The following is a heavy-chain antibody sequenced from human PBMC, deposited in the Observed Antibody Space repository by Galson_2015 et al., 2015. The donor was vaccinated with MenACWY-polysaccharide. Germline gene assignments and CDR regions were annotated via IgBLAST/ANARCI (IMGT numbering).Heavy chain of an antibody. CDR3: ARVIARKYTFADS. CDR1: GYKFTSYD. CDR2: MNPNSGNT. J-gene: IGHJ4*02. V-gene: IGHV1-8*01. Sequence: SVKVSCKASGYKFTSYDINWVRQATGQGLEWMGWMNPNSGNTGYAQKFQGRVTMTSNSAITTAYMELSSLRSEDTAVYYCARVIARKYTFADSWGQGTLVIVSS. D-gene: IGHD2-21*01.